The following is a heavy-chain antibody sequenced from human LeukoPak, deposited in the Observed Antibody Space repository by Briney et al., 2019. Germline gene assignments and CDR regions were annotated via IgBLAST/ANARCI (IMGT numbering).Heavy chain of an antibody. CDR1: GYTFTGHY. J-gene: IGHJ4*02. CDR3: ASSLRGASPPFDY. CDR2: INPNNGGT. V-gene: IGHV1-2*02. Sequence: ASVKVSCKASGYTFTGHYMHWVRQAPGQGLEWMGWINPNNGGTNYAQKFQGRVTMTRDTSISTAYMELSRLRSDDTAVYYCASSLRGASPPFDYWGQGTLVTVSS. D-gene: IGHD3-10*01.